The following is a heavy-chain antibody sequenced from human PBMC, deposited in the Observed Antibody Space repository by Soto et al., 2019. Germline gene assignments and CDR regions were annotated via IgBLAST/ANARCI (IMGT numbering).Heavy chain of an antibody. CDR1: GFIFGDYA. Sequence: LFFESGGDLVQPGGSLRVHCVASGFIFGDYAMSWVRQAPGKGLEWVSSVGGGGTDTYYAASVKGRFTISRDNSKGTLSLQVNKLSGEDTGVYYCSKDAGPNNGKWDWFDTWGQGALCIVSS. V-gene: IGHV3-23*01. D-gene: IGHD1-20*01. CDR2: VGGGGTDT. J-gene: IGHJ5*02. CDR3: SKDAGPNNGKWDWFDT.